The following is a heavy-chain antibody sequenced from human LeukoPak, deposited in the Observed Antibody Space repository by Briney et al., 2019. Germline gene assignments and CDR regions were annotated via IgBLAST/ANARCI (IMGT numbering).Heavy chain of an antibody. CDR1: GYTFTSYG. D-gene: IGHD2-21*02. Sequence: GASVKVSCKASGYTFTSYGISWVRQAPGQGLEWMGWISAYNGNTNYAQKFQGRVTITADKSTSTAYMELSSLRSEDTAVYYCANDAYCGGDCYDAFDIWGQGTMVTVSS. CDR2: ISAYNGNT. CDR3: ANDAYCGGDCYDAFDI. J-gene: IGHJ3*02. V-gene: IGHV1-18*04.